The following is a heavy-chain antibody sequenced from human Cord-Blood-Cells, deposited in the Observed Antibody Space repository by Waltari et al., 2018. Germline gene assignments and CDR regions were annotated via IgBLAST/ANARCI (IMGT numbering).Heavy chain of an antibody. CDR1: GYTFTSYD. CDR2: MNPNSGNT. J-gene: IGHJ6*03. V-gene: IGHV1-8*01. D-gene: IGHD3-3*01. Sequence: QVQLVQSGAEVKKPGASVKVSCKASGYTFTSYDINWVRQATGQGLAWMGWMNPNSGNTGYAQKFQGRVTMTRNTSISTAYMELSSLRSEDTAVYYCARLVRFLEWFTPTYYYYYMDVWGKGTTVTVSS. CDR3: ARLVRFLEWFTPTYYYYYMDV.